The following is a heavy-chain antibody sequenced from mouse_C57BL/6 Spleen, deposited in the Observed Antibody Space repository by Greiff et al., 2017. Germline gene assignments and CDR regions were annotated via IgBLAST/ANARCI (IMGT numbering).Heavy chain of an antibody. D-gene: IGHD2-4*01. V-gene: IGHV5-6*01. J-gene: IGHJ2*01. CDR3: ARQGDDYAYYFDY. CDR1: GFTFSSYG. CDR2: ISSGGSYT. Sequence: EVQGVESGGDLVKPGGSLKPSCAASGFTFSSYGMSWVRQTPDKRLEWVATISSGGSYTYYPDSVKGRFTISRDNAKSTLYLQMSSLKSEDTAMYYCARQGDDYAYYFDYWGQGTTLTVSS.